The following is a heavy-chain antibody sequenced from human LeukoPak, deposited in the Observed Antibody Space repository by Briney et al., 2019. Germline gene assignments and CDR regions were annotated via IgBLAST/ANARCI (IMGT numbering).Heavy chain of an antibody. Sequence: ASEKVSCKASGYTFTNYHINWVRQGTGQGLEWMGWRNPNNGDSGYAQKFQGRVTITRDTSISTSYMELRSLRSDDTAVYFCARTTSFTASGYDYWGQGTLVTVSS. J-gene: IGHJ4*02. CDR1: GYTFTNYH. CDR3: ARTTSFTASGYDY. CDR2: RNPNNGDS. D-gene: IGHD6-25*01. V-gene: IGHV1-8*03.